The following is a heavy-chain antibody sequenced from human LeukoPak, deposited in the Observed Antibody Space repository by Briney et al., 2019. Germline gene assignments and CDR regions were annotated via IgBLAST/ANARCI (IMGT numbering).Heavy chain of an antibody. CDR2: ISSSSSYI. D-gene: IGHD1-7*01. J-gene: IGHJ3*02. Sequence: GGSLRLSCAASGFTFSSYSMNWVRQAPGNGLEWVSSISSSSSYIYYADSVKGRFTISRDNAKNSLYLQMNSLRAEDTAVYYCARVRYNWNYGAFDIWGQGTMVTVSS. CDR1: GFTFSSYS. V-gene: IGHV3-21*01. CDR3: ARVRYNWNYGAFDI.